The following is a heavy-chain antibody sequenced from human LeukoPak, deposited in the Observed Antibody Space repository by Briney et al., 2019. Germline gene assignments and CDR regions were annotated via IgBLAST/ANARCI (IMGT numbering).Heavy chain of an antibody. V-gene: IGHV3-23*01. CDR2: ISGSGGST. CDR1: GFTFSSYA. D-gene: IGHD3-3*01. CDR3: AKDHNVLRFLEWSSPFDY. J-gene: IGHJ4*02. Sequence: GGSLRLSCAASGFTFSSYAMSWVRQAPGKGLEWVSAISGSGGSTYYADSVKGRFTISRDNSKNTLYLQMNSLRAEDTAVYYCAKDHNVLRFLEWSSPFDYWGQGTLVTVSS.